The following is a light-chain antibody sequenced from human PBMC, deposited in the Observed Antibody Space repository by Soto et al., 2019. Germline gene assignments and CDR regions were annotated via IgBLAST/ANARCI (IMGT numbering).Light chain of an antibody. V-gene: IGKV3D-15*01. J-gene: IGKJ2*01. CDR1: QSVSSN. CDR2: GAS. CDR3: QQYINWPSFT. Sequence: EIVMTQSPATLSVSPGERVTLSCRASQSVSSNLAWYQQKPGQAPRFLIYGASTRATGVPARFSGSGSGTEFTLTISSLQSEDFAVYYCQQYINWPSFTFGQGTKLEIK.